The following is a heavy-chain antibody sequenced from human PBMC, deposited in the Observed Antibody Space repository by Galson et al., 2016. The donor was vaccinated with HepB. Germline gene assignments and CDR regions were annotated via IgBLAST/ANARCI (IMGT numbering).Heavy chain of an antibody. CDR3: ARARSGPVGGNYYLDV. J-gene: IGHJ6*03. D-gene: IGHD6-19*01. CDR2: IYYSGRT. Sequence: SETLSLTCTVSGAFISGSSDYWGWIRQPPGKGLEWIGSIYYSGRTYYSPSLKNRITISVDTSKNQLSLSLRSVTAADTAMYYCARARSGPVGGNYYLDVWGQGTTVTISS. V-gene: IGHV4-39*01. CDR1: GAFISGSSDY.